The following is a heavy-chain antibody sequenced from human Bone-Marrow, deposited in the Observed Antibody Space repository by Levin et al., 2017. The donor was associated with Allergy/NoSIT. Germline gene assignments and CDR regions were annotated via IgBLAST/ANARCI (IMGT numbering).Heavy chain of an antibody. D-gene: IGHD3-10*01. V-gene: IGHV3-21*01. Sequence: LSLTCAASGFTFSSYSMNWVRQAPGKGLEWVSSISSSSSYIYYADSVKGRFTISRDNAKNSLYLQMNSLRAEDTAVYYCARALPCYGSGSYYNPDYWGQGTLVTVSS. CDR1: GFTFSSYS. CDR2: ISSSSSYI. CDR3: ARALPCYGSGSYYNPDY. J-gene: IGHJ4*02.